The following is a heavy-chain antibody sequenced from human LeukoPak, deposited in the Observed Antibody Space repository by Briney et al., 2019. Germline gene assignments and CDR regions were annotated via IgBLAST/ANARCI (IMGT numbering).Heavy chain of an antibody. CDR3: AKASMVRDPGSFDY. V-gene: IGHV3-23*01. CDR2: ISGSGGSA. J-gene: IGHJ4*02. Sequence: GGSLRLSCAASGFTFSTYAMSWVRQAPGKGLEWVSAISGSGGSAYYADSVKGRFTPSRDNSKNTLYLQMNSLRAEDTAVYYCAKASMVRDPGSFDYWGQGTLVTVSS. D-gene: IGHD3-10*01. CDR1: GFTFSTYA.